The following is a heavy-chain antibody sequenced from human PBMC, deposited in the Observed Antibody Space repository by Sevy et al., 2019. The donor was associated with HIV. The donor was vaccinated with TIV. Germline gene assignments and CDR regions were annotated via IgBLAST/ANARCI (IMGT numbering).Heavy chain of an antibody. D-gene: IGHD2-21*02. Sequence: ASVKVSCKSSGDSFSGYTIIWVRQAPGQGLEWMGGIIPISGPAGPTNSAQNFQDRATITADISPHTAYMELSSLRSEDTALYFCARASSCGGDCYYLQYWGQGTLVTVSS. J-gene: IGHJ1*01. CDR1: GDSFSGYT. V-gene: IGHV1-69*06. CDR2: IIPISGPAGPT. CDR3: ARASSCGGDCYYLQY.